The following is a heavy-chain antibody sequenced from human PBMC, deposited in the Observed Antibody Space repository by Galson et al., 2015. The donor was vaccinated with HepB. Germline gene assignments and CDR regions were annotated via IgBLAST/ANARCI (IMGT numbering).Heavy chain of an antibody. CDR3: ARDFGGNSGYFDD. CDR2: ISGRSTYI. V-gene: IGHV3-21*01. J-gene: IGHJ4*02. CDR1: GSTFSNYN. D-gene: IGHD4-23*01. Sequence: SLRLSCAASGSTFSNYNFNWVRQAPGKGLEWVSSISGRSTYIYYADSVRGRFTISRDNSKNSLFLQMNSLRAEDMAFYYCARDFGGNSGYFDDWGQGTQVTVSS.